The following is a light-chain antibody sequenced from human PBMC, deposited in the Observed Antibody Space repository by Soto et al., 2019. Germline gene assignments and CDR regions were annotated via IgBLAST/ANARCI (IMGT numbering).Light chain of an antibody. CDR3: QQYVSSPWA. CDR1: QSVTNSF. V-gene: IGKV3-20*01. CDR2: GAS. J-gene: IGKJ1*01. Sequence: EIVLAQSPGTLSLSPGERATLSCRASQSVTNSFLAWYQQKPGQAPRLLIYGASRRATGIPDRFTDSGSGTDFTLTISRLEPEDFAVYYCQQYVSSPWAFGQGTKVDI.